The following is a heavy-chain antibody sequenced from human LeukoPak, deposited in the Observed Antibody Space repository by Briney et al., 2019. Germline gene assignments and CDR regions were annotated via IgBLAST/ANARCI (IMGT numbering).Heavy chain of an antibody. J-gene: IGHJ6*03. CDR2: IIPIFGTA. Sequence: GASVKVSCKASGGTFISYAISWVRQAHGQGLEWMGRIIPIFGTANYAQYFQGRVTITTDESTSTAYMELSSLRSEDTAVYYCAREPGRDYYYYMDVWGKGTTVTVSS. CDR1: GGTFISYA. D-gene: IGHD1-14*01. V-gene: IGHV1-69*05. CDR3: AREPGRDYYYYMDV.